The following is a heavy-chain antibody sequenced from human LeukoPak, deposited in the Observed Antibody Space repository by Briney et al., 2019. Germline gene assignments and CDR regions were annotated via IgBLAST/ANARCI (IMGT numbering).Heavy chain of an antibody. CDR1: GFTFSNAW. Sequence: GGSLRLSCTTSGFTFSNAWMTWVRQAPGKGLEWVGRIKSKIDGGTTDYAAPVKGRFTISRDDSKNTLYLQMNSLRREDTAVYYCARDPNFVKYYESATYGVDHYYYMDVWGTGTTVTVSS. V-gene: IGHV3-15*01. CDR3: ARDPNFVKYYESATYGVDHYYYMDV. D-gene: IGHD3-10*01. CDR2: IKSKIDGGTT. J-gene: IGHJ6*03.